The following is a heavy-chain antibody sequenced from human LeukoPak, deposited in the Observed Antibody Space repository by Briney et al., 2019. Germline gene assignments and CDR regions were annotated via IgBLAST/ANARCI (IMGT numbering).Heavy chain of an antibody. D-gene: IGHD4-11*01. CDR3: ATGGNFYYSH. Sequence: GRSLRLSCAASGFTFSSYGMHWVRQAPGKGLEWVAVIWYDGSNKYYADSVKGRFTISRDNSKNTLYLQMNSLRAEDTAVYSCATGGNFYYSHWGQGTLVTVSS. J-gene: IGHJ1*01. CDR1: GFTFSSYG. V-gene: IGHV3-33*01. CDR2: IWYDGSNK.